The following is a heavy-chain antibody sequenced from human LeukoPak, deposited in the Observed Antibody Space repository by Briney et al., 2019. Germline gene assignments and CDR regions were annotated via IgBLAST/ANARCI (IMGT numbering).Heavy chain of an antibody. CDR2: INPSGGYT. Sequence: ASVTVSYKASAYTFISYDMHWVRQAPGQGLEWMGIINPSGGYTSYTNYAQKFQGRVTMTRDMSTSTVYMELSSLRSEDTAVYYCARDYQGFDYWGQGTLVTVSS. D-gene: IGHD2-2*01. V-gene: IGHV1-46*01. CDR3: ARDYQGFDY. CDR1: AYTFISYD. J-gene: IGHJ4*02.